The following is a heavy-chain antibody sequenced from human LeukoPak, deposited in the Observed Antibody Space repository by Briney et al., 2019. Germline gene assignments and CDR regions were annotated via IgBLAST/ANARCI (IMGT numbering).Heavy chain of an antibody. D-gene: IGHD2-15*01. CDR1: GGSVSSSFYY. J-gene: IGHJ4*02. CDR2: LYYSGST. Sequence: SSETLSLTCTVSGGSVSSSFYYWGWIRQPPGKGLEWIGSLYYSGSTHYNPSLKSRVTMSVDTSKNQFSLNLSSVTAADTAVFFCASAATFSVDYWGQGTLVTVSS. CDR3: ASAATFSVDY. V-gene: IGHV4-39*01.